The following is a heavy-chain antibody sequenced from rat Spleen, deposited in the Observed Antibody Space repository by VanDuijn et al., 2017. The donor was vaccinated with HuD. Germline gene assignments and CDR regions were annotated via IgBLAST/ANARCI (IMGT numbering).Heavy chain of an antibody. V-gene: IGHV5-31*01. J-gene: IGHJ2*01. CDR1: GFNFNDYW. CDR2: ITNTGGSI. CDR3: ASNNIGPDY. Sequence: EVKLVESGGGLVQPGRSLKLSCAASGFNFNDYWMGWVRQAPGKGLEWVASITNTGGSIYYPDSVKGRFTISRDNAKSTLYLQMDSLRSEDTATYYCASNNIGPDYWGQGVMVTVSS. D-gene: IGHD1-5*01.